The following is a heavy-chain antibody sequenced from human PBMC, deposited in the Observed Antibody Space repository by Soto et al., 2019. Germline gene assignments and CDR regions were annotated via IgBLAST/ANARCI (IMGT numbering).Heavy chain of an antibody. CDR2: ISGSGGST. D-gene: IGHD3-3*01. V-gene: IGHV3-23*01. J-gene: IGHJ6*03. CDR3: AKQPVLRFLEWFSPYYYMDV. Sequence: GGSLRLSCAASGFTFSSYAMSWVRQAPGKGLEWVSAISGSGGSTYYADSVKGRFTISRDNSKNTLYLQMNSLRAEDTAVYYCAKQPVLRFLEWFSPYYYMDVWGKGTTVTVSS. CDR1: GFTFSSYA.